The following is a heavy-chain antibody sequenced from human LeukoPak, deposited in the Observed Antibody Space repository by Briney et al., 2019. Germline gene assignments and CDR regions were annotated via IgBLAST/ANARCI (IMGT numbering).Heavy chain of an antibody. J-gene: IGHJ4*02. CDR1: GFTFSNYG. CDR2: ISGSGGST. D-gene: IGHD3-22*01. Sequence: PGGSLRLSCAASGFTFSNYGMSWVRQAPGKGLEWVSVISGSGGSTYYVDSVKGRFTISSDNSKNTLYLQMNSLRAEDTAVYYCTKHPSGYYHDHFDYWGQGTLVTVSS. CDR3: TKHPSGYYHDHFDY. V-gene: IGHV3-23*01.